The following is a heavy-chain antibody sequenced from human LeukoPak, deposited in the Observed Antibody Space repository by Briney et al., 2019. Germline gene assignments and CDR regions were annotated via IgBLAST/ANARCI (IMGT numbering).Heavy chain of an antibody. D-gene: IGHD6-6*01. J-gene: IGHJ3*02. Sequence: GASVKVSCKASGYTFTTYGISWVRQAPGQGLEWMGWISAYTGDTNYAQKFQGRVTMTRDTSISTAYMELSRLRSDDTAVYYCATAIAARPGDIWGQGTMVTVSS. V-gene: IGHV1-18*01. CDR2: ISAYTGDT. CDR3: ATAIAARPGDI. CDR1: GYTFTTYG.